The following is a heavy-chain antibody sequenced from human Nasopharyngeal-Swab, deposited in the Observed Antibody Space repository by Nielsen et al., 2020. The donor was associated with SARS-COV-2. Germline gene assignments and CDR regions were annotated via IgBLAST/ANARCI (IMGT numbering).Heavy chain of an antibody. V-gene: IGHV6-1*01. CDR1: GDSVSNNIAA. CDR2: TYYRSHQWNT. D-gene: IGHD1-1*01. J-gene: IGHJ6*02. Sequence: SQTLSLTCAISGDSVSNNIAAWNWIRQSPSRGLEWLGRTYYRSHQWNTNYAVSVKSRLTINPDTSKNQVFLKLKAVTAADTGLYYCARGRRERAPRYYYYGMDVWGQGTTVSVS. CDR3: ARGRRERAPRYYYYGMDV.